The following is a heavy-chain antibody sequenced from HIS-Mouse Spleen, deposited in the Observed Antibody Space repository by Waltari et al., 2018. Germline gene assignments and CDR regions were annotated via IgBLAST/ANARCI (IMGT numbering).Heavy chain of an antibody. J-gene: IGHJ2*01. Sequence: QLQLQESGPGLVKPSETLSLTCTVSGGSISISRYYLGRIRQPPGKGLEWIGSIYYSGSTYYNPSLKSRVTISVDTSKNQFSLKLSSVTAADTAVYYCAREIPYSSSWYDWYFDLWGRGTLVTVSS. CDR3: AREIPYSSSWYDWYFDL. CDR1: GGSISISRYY. CDR2: IYYSGST. D-gene: IGHD6-13*01. V-gene: IGHV4-39*07.